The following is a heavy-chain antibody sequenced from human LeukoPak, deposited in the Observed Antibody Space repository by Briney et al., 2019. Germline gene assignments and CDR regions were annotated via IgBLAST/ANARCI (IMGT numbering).Heavy chain of an antibody. CDR3: AKTGKISSGGSLNFDY. Sequence: GESLKISCKGSGYSFTSYWIGWVRQMPGKGLEWMGIIFPADSDTRYSPSFEGQVTISADKSVTTAYLQWSSLKASDTAMYYCAKTGKISSGGSLNFDYWGPGTLVTVSS. J-gene: IGHJ4*02. CDR1: GYSFTSYW. D-gene: IGHD1-14*01. V-gene: IGHV5-51*01. CDR2: IFPADSDT.